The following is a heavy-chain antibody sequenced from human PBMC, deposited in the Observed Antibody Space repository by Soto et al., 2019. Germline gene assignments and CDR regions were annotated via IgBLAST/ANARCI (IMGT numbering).Heavy chain of an antibody. Sequence: ASVKVSCKASGYTFTSYYMHWVRQAPGQGLEWMGIINPSGGSTSYAQKFQGRVTMTRDTSTSTVYMELSSLRSEDTAVYYCATPTSGYSYGYNYYGMDVWGQGTTVTVSS. D-gene: IGHD5-18*01. V-gene: IGHV1-46*03. CDR3: ATPTSGYSYGYNYYGMDV. CDR1: GYTFTSYY. CDR2: INPSGGST. J-gene: IGHJ6*02.